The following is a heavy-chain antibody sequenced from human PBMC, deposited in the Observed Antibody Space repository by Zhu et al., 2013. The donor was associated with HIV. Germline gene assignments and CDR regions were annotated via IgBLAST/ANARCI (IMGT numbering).Heavy chain of an antibody. CDR1: GGSFHSYA. CDR3: ARALGSGTDFDY. D-gene: IGHD1-7*01. CDR2: IIPDIGTT. Sequence: QAQLVQSGAEVKKPGSSVKVSCKASGGSFHSYAVNWVRQAPGQGLEWMGGIIPDIGTTNYAQKLQGRVTITADVSTGTAYMELSSLKSEDTAVYYCARALGSGTDFDYWGQGTL. J-gene: IGHJ4*02. V-gene: IGHV1-69*01.